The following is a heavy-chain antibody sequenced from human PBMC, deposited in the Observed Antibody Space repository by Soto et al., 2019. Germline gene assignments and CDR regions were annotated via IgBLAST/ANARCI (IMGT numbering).Heavy chain of an antibody. D-gene: IGHD3-16*01. CDR1: GFTFSDYA. J-gene: IGHJ4*02. V-gene: IGHV3-30-3*01. CDR3: AKDSPYMDY. Sequence: QVQLVESGGGVVQPGRSLRLSCATSGFTFSDYAIHAVRQSPGKGLEWVAVISSDGSTQYYADSVKGRFTIFRDNSKNTVYLQMNSLRAEDTAVYYCAKDSPYMDYWGQGTLVTVSS. CDR2: ISSDGSTQ.